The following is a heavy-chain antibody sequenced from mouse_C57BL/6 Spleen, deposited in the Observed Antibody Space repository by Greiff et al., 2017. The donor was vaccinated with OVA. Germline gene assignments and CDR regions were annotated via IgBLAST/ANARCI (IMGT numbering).Heavy chain of an antibody. CDR1: GYTFTSYW. D-gene: IGHD2-1*01. CDR2: IDPSDSYT. Sequence: QVQLQQPGAELVKPGASVKLSCKASGYTFTSYWMQWVKQRPGQGLEWIGEIDPSDSYTNYNQQFKGKATLTVDTSSSTAYMQLSSLTSEDSAVYYCASYGNYPRSWFAYWGQGTLVTVSA. V-gene: IGHV1-50*01. J-gene: IGHJ3*01. CDR3: ASYGNYPRSWFAY.